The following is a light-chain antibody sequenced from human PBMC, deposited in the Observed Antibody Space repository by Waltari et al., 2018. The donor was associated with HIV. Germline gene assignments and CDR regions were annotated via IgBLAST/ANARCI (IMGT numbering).Light chain of an antibody. CDR1: GSNIGATYD. CDR2: GNS. J-gene: IGLJ2*01. V-gene: IGLV1-40*01. CDR3: QSYDSSLSGSV. Sequence: SVLTQPPSVSGAPGQRVTISCSESGSNIGATYDVHWYQHLPGTAPKLLIYGNSNRPSGVPDRFSGSKSVTSASLAITGLQPEDEGDYYCQSYDSSLSGSVFGGGTKLTVL.